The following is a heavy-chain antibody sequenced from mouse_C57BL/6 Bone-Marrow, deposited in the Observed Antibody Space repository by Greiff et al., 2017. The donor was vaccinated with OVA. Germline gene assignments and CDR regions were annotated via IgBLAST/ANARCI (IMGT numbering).Heavy chain of an antibody. CDR3: ARGGDYARDYAMDY. CDR1: GYTFTSYW. D-gene: IGHD2-4*01. CDR2: IHPNSGST. J-gene: IGHJ4*01. Sequence: VQLQQPGAELVKPGASVKLSCKASGYTFTSYWMHWVKQRPGQGLEWIGMIHPNSGSTNYNEKFKSKATLTVDKSSSTAYMQLSRLTSENSAVYYCARGGDYARDYAMDYWGQGTSVTVSS. V-gene: IGHV1-64*01.